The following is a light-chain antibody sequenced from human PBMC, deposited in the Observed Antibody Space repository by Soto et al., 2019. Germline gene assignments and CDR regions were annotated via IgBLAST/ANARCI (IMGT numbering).Light chain of an antibody. Sequence: QSVLTQPPSASGTHGQRVTISCSGGSSNIGRNSVNWYQQLPGTAPKLLIYSTNQRPSGVPDRFSGSKSGTSASLAISGLQSEDEADYYCAAWDDCLNGRFGGGTKLTVL. CDR2: STN. J-gene: IGLJ2*01. CDR1: SSNIGRNS. CDR3: AAWDDCLNGR. V-gene: IGLV1-44*01.